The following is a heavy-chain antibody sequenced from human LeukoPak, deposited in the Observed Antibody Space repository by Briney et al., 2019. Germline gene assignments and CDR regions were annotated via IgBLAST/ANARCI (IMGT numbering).Heavy chain of an antibody. V-gene: IGHV1-18*01. J-gene: IGHJ3*02. Sequence: ASMKVSCKASGGTFSSYAISWVRQAPGQGLEWMGWISAYNGNTNYAQKLQGRVTMTTDTSTSTAYMELRSLRSDDTAVYYCARDGFGSILWFGEPSGGAFDIWGQGTMVTVSS. CDR1: GGTFSSYA. D-gene: IGHD3-10*01. CDR2: ISAYNGNT. CDR3: ARDGFGSILWFGEPSGGAFDI.